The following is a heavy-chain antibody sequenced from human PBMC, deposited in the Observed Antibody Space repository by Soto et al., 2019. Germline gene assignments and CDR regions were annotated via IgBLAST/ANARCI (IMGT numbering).Heavy chain of an antibody. J-gene: IGHJ5*02. V-gene: IGHV4-4*07. CDR3: AREPTTAGTVNWFDP. D-gene: IGHD6-13*01. CDR2: VYTSGYS. Sequence: VQLQESGPGLVKPSETLSLICTVSGGSISSAYLSWIRRPAGKGLEWIGRVYTSGYSNSNPSLKSRVTMSVDTSKKQFSLNLSSVTAADTAVYYCAREPTTAGTVNWFDPWGQGTLVTVSS. CDR1: GGSISSAY.